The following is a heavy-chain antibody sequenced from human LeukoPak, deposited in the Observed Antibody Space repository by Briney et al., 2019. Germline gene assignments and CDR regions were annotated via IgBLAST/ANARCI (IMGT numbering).Heavy chain of an antibody. J-gene: IGHJ4*02. CDR1: GGSISSYY. D-gene: IGHD5-12*01. CDR2: IYSNGST. V-gene: IGHV4-59*01. Sequence: SETLSLTYTVSGGSISSYYWTWIRQPPGKGLECIGYIYSNGSTNYNPSLKSRVTISVDMSKNQFSVKLSSVTAADTAVYYCARGAYSGYDLDYWGQGTLVTVSS. CDR3: ARGAYSGYDLDY.